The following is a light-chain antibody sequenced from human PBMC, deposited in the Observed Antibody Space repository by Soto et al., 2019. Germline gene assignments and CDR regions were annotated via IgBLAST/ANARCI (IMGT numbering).Light chain of an antibody. CDR1: QSVSSN. V-gene: IGKV3-15*01. CDR2: GAS. J-gene: IGKJ1*01. Sequence: EIVMPQSPATLSVSPGERATLSGRASQSVSSNLAWYQQKPGQAPRLLIYGASTRATGIPARFSGSGSGTDFTLTISRLEPEDFALYYCHQRQSWPRTFGQGTKVDIK. CDR3: HQRQSWPRT.